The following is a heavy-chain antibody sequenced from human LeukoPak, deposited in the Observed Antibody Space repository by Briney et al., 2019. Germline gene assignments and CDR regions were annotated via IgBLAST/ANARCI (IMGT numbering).Heavy chain of an antibody. V-gene: IGHV3-30*03. CDR1: GFTFSSYG. D-gene: IGHD3-22*01. J-gene: IGHJ4*02. CDR2: ISYDGSNK. Sequence: PGRSLRLSCAASGFTFSSYGMHWVRQAPGKGLEWVAVISYDGSNKYYADSVKGRFTISRDNSKNTLYLQMNSLRAEDTAVYYCARFHSGYFDYWGQGTLVTVSS. CDR3: ARFHSGYFDY.